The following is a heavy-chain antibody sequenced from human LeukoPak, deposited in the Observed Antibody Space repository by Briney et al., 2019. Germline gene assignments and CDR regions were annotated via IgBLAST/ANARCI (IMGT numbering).Heavy chain of an antibody. CDR2: IYYSGST. V-gene: IGHV4-59*01. CDR3: ASQTTVTADFDY. J-gene: IGHJ4*02. D-gene: IGHD4-11*01. CDR1: GGPISSYY. Sequence: KASETLSLTCTVSGGPISSYYWSWIRQPPGKGLEWIGYIYYSGSTNYNPSLKSRVTISVDTSKNQFSLNLSSVTAADTAVYYCASQTTVTADFDYWGQGTLVTVSS.